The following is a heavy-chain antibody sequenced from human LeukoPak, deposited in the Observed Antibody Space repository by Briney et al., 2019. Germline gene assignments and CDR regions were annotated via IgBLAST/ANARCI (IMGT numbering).Heavy chain of an antibody. CDR1: GGSFSGYY. Sequence: SETLSLTCAVYGGSFSGYYWSWTRQPPGKGLEWIGEINHSGSTNYNPSLKSRVTISVDTSKNQFSLKLSSVTAADTAVYYCARGLVTSGRNWFDPWGQGTLVTVSS. CDR3: ARGLVTSGRNWFDP. D-gene: IGHD5-18*01. V-gene: IGHV4-34*01. CDR2: INHSGST. J-gene: IGHJ5*02.